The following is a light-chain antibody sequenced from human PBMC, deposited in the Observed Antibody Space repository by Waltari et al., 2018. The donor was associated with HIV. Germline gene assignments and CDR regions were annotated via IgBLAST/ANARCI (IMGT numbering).Light chain of an antibody. CDR1: SSNIGSND. CDR3: AAWDDSLNAYV. Sequence: QSVLTQPPSASGTPGQRVTISCSGSSSNIGSNDVTCYQQLPGTAPKLLIYSNNQWPSGVPARFSGSKSGTSASRAISGLQSGDEADYYCAAWDDSLNAYVFETGTKVTVL. J-gene: IGLJ1*01. CDR2: SNN. V-gene: IGLV1-44*01.